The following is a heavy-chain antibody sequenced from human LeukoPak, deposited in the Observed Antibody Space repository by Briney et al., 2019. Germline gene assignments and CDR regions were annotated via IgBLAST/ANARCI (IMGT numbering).Heavy chain of an antibody. CDR1: GLTVGSNY. D-gene: IGHD5-24*01. CDR3: ARVEMATLSFDY. J-gene: IGHJ4*02. V-gene: IGHV3-53*01. Sequence: GGSLRLSCAASGLTVGSNYMSWARQAPGKGLEWVSVIYSGGSSGSTYYADSVKGRFTISRDNYKNTLYLQMHSRSAEDTAMYYCARVEMATLSFDYWGQGTLVTVSS. CDR2: IYSGGSSGST.